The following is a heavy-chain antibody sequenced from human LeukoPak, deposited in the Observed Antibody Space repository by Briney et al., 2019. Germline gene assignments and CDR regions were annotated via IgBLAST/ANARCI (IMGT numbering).Heavy chain of an antibody. V-gene: IGHV4-34*01. Sequence: SETLSLTCAVYGGSFSGYYWSWIRQPPGKGLEWIGEINHSGSTNYNPSLKSRVTISVDTSKNQFSLKLSSVTAADTAVYYCARARSGYYCYYYGMDVWGKGTTVTVSS. D-gene: IGHD3-10*01. J-gene: IGHJ6*04. CDR2: INHSGST. CDR3: ARARSGYYCYYYGMDV. CDR1: GGSFSGYY.